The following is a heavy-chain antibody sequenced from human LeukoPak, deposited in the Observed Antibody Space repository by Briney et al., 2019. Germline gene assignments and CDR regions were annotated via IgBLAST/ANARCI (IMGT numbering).Heavy chain of an antibody. CDR3: TTDPDNSGGDGDFDY. CDR1: GFPFSGAY. J-gene: IGHJ4*02. Sequence: GGSLRLSCTASGFPFSGAYMSWVRQAPGKGLEWVGLIKSKAGGETTDFAAPVKGRFATSRDDSRNTVYLQMNSLTTEDTAVYYCTTDPDNSGGDGDFDYWGQGTLVTVSS. V-gene: IGHV3-15*01. CDR2: IKSKAGGETT. D-gene: IGHD2-21*01.